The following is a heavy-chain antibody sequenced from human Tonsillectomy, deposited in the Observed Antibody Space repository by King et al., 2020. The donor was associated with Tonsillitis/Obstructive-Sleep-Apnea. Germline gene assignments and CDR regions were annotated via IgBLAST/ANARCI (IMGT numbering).Heavy chain of an antibody. V-gene: IGHV4-59*01. D-gene: IGHD6-13*01. Sequence: VQLQESGPGLVKPSETLSLTCTVSGGSISSYYWSWIRQPPGKGLEWIGYIYYSGSTNYNPYLKSRVTISVDTSKNQFSLKLSSVTAADTAVYYCARDGSWYGNFDLWGRGTLVTVSS. CDR2: IYYSGST. CDR1: GGSISSYY. CDR3: ARDGSWYGNFDL. J-gene: IGHJ2*01.